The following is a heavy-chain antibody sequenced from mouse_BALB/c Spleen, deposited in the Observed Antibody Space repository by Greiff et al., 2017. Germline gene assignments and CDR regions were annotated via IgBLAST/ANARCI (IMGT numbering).Heavy chain of an antibody. CDR1: GYTFSSYW. Sequence: VQLQQSGAELMKPGASVKISCKATGYTFSSYWIEWVKQRPGHGLEWIGEILPGSGSTNYNEKFKGKATFTADTSSNTAYMQLSSLTSEDSAVYYCARGGTYYGYDGAYWGQGTLVTVSA. CDR3: ARGGTYYGYDGAY. J-gene: IGHJ3*01. V-gene: IGHV1-9*01. CDR2: ILPGSGST. D-gene: IGHD2-9*01.